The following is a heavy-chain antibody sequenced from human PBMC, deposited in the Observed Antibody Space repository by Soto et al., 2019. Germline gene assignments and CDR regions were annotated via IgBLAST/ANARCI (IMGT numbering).Heavy chain of an antibody. Sequence: PSQTLSLTCVISGDSVSSNSAAWNWIRQSPSRGLEWLGRTYYRSKWYNDYAVSVKSRITINPDTSKNQFSLQLNSVTPEDTAVYYCARGGGQQLAFWFDPWGQGTLVTVSS. V-gene: IGHV6-1*01. CDR2: TYYRSKWYN. J-gene: IGHJ5*02. CDR3: ARGGGQQLAFWFDP. CDR1: GDSVSSNSAA. D-gene: IGHD6-13*01.